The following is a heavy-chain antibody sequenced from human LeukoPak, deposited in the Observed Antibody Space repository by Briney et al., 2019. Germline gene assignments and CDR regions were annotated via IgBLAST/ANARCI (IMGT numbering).Heavy chain of an antibody. J-gene: IGHJ3*02. CDR2: INHSGST. D-gene: IGHD6-13*01. CDR1: GGSFSGYY. CDR3: ARVGYSCSWYGGGAFDI. Sequence: SETLSLTCAVYGGSFSGYYWSWIRQPPGKGLEWIGEINHSGSTNYNPSLKSRVTISVDTSKNQFSLKLSSVTAADTAVYYCARVGYSCSWYGGGAFDIWGQGTMVTVSS. V-gene: IGHV4-34*01.